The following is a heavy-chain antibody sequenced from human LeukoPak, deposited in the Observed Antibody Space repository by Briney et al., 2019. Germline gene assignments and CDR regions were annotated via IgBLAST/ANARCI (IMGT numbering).Heavy chain of an antibody. CDR1: GGSISSYY. D-gene: IGHD2-8*01. Sequence: SETLSLTCTGSGGSISSYYWSWLRQPPGKGLECIGYIYYSGSANYNPSLKSRATISVDASKNQFSLKLSSVTAADTAVYYCARVPRHAQGYYYYMGVWGKGTTVTVSS. CDR2: IYYSGSA. CDR3: ARVPRHAQGYYYYMGV. V-gene: IGHV4-59*01. J-gene: IGHJ6*03.